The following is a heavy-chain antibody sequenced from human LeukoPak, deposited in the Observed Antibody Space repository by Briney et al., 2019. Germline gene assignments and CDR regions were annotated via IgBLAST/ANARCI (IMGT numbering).Heavy chain of an antibody. Sequence: SETLSLTCTVSGGSISISTYYWGWIRQPPGKGLEWIGNIYYSGSTYYNPSLKSRVTISVDTSKTQFSLKLSSVTAADTAEYYCAREPYGSGTFDYWGQGTLVTVSA. V-gene: IGHV4-39*07. CDR2: IYYSGST. J-gene: IGHJ4*02. CDR3: AREPYGSGTFDY. CDR1: GGSISISTYY. D-gene: IGHD3-10*01.